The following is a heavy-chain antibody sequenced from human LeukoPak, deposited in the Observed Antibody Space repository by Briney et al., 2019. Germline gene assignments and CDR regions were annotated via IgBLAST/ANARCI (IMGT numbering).Heavy chain of an antibody. CDR3: ARVLAIFGLDTTDFCTDV. J-gene: IGHJ6*03. Sequence: PSETLSLTCAVSGASISSHYWSWIRQPPGKGLEWIGYTSGSFSDNPSLKSRVAVSVDPSQNQVSLSLTSVTAADTAVYYCARVLAIFGLDTTDFCTDVWGKGTTVTVSS. D-gene: IGHD3/OR15-3a*01. CDR2: TSGSF. CDR1: GASISSHY. V-gene: IGHV4-59*11.